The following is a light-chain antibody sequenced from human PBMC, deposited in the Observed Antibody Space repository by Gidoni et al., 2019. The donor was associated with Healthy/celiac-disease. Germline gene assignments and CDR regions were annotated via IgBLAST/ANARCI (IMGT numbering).Light chain of an antibody. J-gene: IGKJ2*01. V-gene: IGKV1-5*03. CDR1: QSISSW. CDR3: LQYDSYSST. CDR2: KAS. Sequence: DIQMTKSPSTLSASVGDRVTIPCRASQSISSWLAWYQQKPGKAPKPLIYKASRLESGVPSRFSGCGSGTEFTLTISSLQPDDFATYYCLQYDSYSSTFGQGTKLEIK.